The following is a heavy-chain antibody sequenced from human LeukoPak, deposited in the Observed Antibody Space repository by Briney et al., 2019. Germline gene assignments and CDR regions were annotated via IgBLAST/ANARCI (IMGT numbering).Heavy chain of an antibody. D-gene: IGHD3-3*01. Sequence: GGSLRLSCAASGFTFSSYGMHWVRQAPGKGLEWVAVISYDGSNKYYADSVKGRFTISRDNSKNTLYLQMNSLRAEDTAVYYCARDWGAAYDFWSGLFDYWGQGTLVTVSS. CDR1: GFTFSSYG. V-gene: IGHV3-30*03. CDR3: ARDWGAAYDFWSGLFDY. CDR2: ISYDGSNK. J-gene: IGHJ4*02.